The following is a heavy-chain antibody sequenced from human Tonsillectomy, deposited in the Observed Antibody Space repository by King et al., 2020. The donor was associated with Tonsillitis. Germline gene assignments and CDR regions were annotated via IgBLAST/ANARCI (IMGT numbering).Heavy chain of an antibody. CDR1: GFTFSNAW. Sequence: VQLVESGGGLVKPGGSLRLSCAASGFTFSNAWMSWVRQAPGKGLEWVGRIKSKTDGGTTDYAAPVKGRFTISRDDSKNTLYLQMNSLKTEDTAVYYCTPLHVAPIVPYYDYVWGSYRYPPPVRRDYWGQGTLVTVSS. CDR3: TPLHVAPIVPYYDYVWGSYRYPPPVRRDY. J-gene: IGHJ4*02. V-gene: IGHV3-15*01. D-gene: IGHD3-16*02. CDR2: IKSKTDGGTT.